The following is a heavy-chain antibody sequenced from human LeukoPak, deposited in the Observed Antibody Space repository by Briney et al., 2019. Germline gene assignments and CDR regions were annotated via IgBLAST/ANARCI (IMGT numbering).Heavy chain of an antibody. Sequence: GGSLRLSCAASGFTFSNYAMSWVRQAPGKGLEWVSLISGITTNTYYADSVKGRFTISRDNSKNTLDLQMNSLRAEDTAGYYCAKHLLVGGTRGAYAFDIWGRGTMVTVSS. CDR2: ISGITTNT. J-gene: IGHJ3*02. V-gene: IGHV3-23*01. CDR3: AKHLLVGGTRGAYAFDI. CDR1: GFTFSNYA. D-gene: IGHD1-26*01.